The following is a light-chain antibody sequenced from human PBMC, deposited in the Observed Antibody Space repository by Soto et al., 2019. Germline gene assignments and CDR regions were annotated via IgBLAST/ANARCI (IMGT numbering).Light chain of an antibody. V-gene: IGKV1-5*03. Sequence: DIQMTQSPSTLSTSVGDRVTITCRASQRISTWLAWYQQKPGKAPKLLIYQASSLKSGVPSRFSGSGSGTEFTLTISNLQPDDFANYYCQQYQTYSWTFGQGTKVEIK. J-gene: IGKJ1*01. CDR2: QAS. CDR3: QQYQTYSWT. CDR1: QRISTW.